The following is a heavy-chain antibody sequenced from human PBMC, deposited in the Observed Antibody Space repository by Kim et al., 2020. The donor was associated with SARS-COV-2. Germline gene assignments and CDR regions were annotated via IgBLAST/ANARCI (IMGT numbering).Heavy chain of an antibody. CDR3: ARVTGGGATTGLDY. Sequence: GGSLRLSCAASGFTFSSYSMNWVRQAPGKGLEWVSSISSSSTYIYYADSLKGRFTISRDNAKNSLYLQMSSLRAEDTAVYYCARVTGGGATTGLDYWGQG. V-gene: IGHV3-21*01. CDR1: GFTFSSYS. D-gene: IGHD1-1*01. J-gene: IGHJ4*02. CDR2: ISSSSTYI.